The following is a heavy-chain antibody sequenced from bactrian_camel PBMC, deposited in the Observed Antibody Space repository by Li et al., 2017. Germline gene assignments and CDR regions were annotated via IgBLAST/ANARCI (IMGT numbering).Heavy chain of an antibody. V-gene: IGHV3S55*01. J-gene: IGHJ4*01. CDR2: IDTDDIT. CDR1: VYTYGRNC. Sequence: HVQLVESGGGSVQAGGSLRLSCEVSVYTYGRNCMGWFRQGSGKERERVAVIDTDDITRYADSAKGRFTISKDNADTTLYLQMNSLKSEDTGKYYCAADPGGSSYVLKGEPGLKGPGTQVTVS. D-gene: IGHD6*01.